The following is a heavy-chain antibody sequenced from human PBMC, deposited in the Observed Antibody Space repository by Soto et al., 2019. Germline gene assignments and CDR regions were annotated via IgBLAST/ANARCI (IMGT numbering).Heavy chain of an antibody. J-gene: IGHJ6*03. CDR2: INGDGSST. CDR1: GFTFSSYW. V-gene: IGHV3-74*01. Sequence: EVQLVESGGGLVQPGGSLRLSCAASGFTFSSYWMHWVRQAPGKGLVWVSRINGDGSSTSYADSVKGRFTISRDNAKYTFYLQMNSLRAEDTAVYYCATGVRGVMGMDVWGKGTTVTVSS. D-gene: IGHD3-10*01. CDR3: ATGVRGVMGMDV.